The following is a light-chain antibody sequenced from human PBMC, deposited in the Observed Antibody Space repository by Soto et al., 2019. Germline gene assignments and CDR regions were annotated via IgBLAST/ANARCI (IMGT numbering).Light chain of an antibody. Sequence: IGLKQSPGTLSLSQGERATLPCRASQSLTNSFIAWYQQKPGQAPRLLIYGASSRASGIPDRFSGSGSGTDLTLTISRLEPEDFAVYYCRQYGRSLVFAVGGGTKVDIK. CDR1: QSLTNSF. CDR2: GAS. V-gene: IGKV3-20*01. CDR3: RQYGRSLVFA. J-gene: IGKJ4*01.